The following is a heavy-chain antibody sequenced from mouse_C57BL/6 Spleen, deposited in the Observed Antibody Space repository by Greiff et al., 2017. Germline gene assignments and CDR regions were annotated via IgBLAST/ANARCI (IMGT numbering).Heavy chain of an antibody. V-gene: IGHV1-52*01. J-gene: IGHJ2*01. Sequence: QVQLQQPGAELVRPGSSVKLSCKASGYTFTSYWMHWVKQRPIQGLEWIGNIDPSDSETHYNQKFKDKATLTVYKSSSTAYMQLSSLTSEDSAVYYCARGTSYYFDYWGQGTTLTVSS. D-gene: IGHD3-3*01. CDR1: GYTFTSYW. CDR3: ARGTSYYFDY. CDR2: IDPSDSET.